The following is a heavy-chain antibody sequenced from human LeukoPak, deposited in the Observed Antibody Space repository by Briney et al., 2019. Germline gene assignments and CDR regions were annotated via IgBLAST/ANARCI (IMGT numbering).Heavy chain of an antibody. V-gene: IGHV3-21*01. CDR2: ISSTSTYI. CDR3: ASDDYGDYEDGFYI. J-gene: IGHJ3*02. CDR1: GFSFSRAT. Sequence: PEGSLRVSCVVSGFSFSRATMNWVRQAPGKGLEWVSSISSTSTYINYADSVKGRFTISRDNAKKSLYLQVNGLGGEDTAMYYCASDDYGDYEDGFYIWGQGTMVTVSS. D-gene: IGHD4-17*01.